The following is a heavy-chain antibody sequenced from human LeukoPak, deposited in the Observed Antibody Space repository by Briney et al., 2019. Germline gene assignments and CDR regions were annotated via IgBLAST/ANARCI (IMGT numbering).Heavy chain of an antibody. D-gene: IGHD3-22*01. J-gene: IGHJ3*02. CDR1: GYTFIGYY. V-gene: IGHV1-2*02. CDR2: INRNSGGT. Sequence: ASVKVSCKASGYTFIGYYMHWVRQAPGQGLEWMGWINRNSGGTNYGQKFQGRVTMTRDTSISIVYMELSRLRSDDTAVYYCARGPSDSSGYYYEGDAFDIWGQGTVVTVSS. CDR3: ARGPSDSSGYYYEGDAFDI.